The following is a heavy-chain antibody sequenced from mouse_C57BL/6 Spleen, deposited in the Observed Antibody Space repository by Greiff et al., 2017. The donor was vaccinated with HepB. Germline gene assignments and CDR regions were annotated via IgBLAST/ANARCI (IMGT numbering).Heavy chain of an antibody. J-gene: IGHJ4*01. Sequence: QVQLKESGPGLVQPSQSLSITCTVSGFSLTSYGVHWVRQSPGKGLEWLGVIWSGGSTDYNAAFISRLSISKDNSKSQVFFKMNSLQADDTAIYYCARNRDYDYDVGYAMDYWGQGTSVTVSS. CDR1: GFSLTSYG. CDR2: IWSGGST. D-gene: IGHD2-4*01. CDR3: ARNRDYDYDVGYAMDY. V-gene: IGHV2-2*01.